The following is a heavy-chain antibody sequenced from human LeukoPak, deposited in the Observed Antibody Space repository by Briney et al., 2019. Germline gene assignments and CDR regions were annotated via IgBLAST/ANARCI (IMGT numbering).Heavy chain of an antibody. CDR2: IYHSGST. CDR1: GGSISSSNW. Sequence: SETLSLTCAVSGGSISSSNWWSWVRQPPEKGLEWIGEIYHSGSTNYNPSLKSRVTISVDKSKNQFSLKLSSVTAADTAVYYCASQGDYYYYGMDVWGKGTTVTVSS. J-gene: IGHJ6*04. V-gene: IGHV4-4*02. CDR3: ASQGDYYYYGMDV.